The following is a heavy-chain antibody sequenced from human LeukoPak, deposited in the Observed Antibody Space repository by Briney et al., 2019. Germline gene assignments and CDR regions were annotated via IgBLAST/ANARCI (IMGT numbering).Heavy chain of an antibody. CDR2: IVRGGGTT. D-gene: IGHD6-25*01. V-gene: IGHV3-23*01. CDR1: GFTFSNYV. CDR3: AREQRDACENPGCDFDV. Sequence: GGSLRLSCAASGFTFSNYVMNWVRQAPGQGLEWVSTIVRGGGTTRYADSVQGRFIMSRDDSRNMVFLQMHNLRAEDAALYYCAREQRDACENPGCDFDVWGRGTLVTVST. J-gene: IGHJ4*02.